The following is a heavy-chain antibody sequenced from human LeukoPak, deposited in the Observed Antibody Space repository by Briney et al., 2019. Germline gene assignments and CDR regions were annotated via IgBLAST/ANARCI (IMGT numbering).Heavy chain of an antibody. CDR2: IYYSGST. D-gene: IGHD7-27*01. CDR1: GGSISPYY. V-gene: IGHV4-59*01. Sequence: SETLSLTCSVSGGSISPYYWGWIRQPPGKGLEWVGSIYYSGSTNYNPSLQSRVTISVDTSKNQFSLNLSSVTDADTAVYYCARIPHNWGFVSYYYFGMDVWGRGTTVTVSS. CDR3: ARIPHNWGFVSYYYFGMDV. J-gene: IGHJ6*02.